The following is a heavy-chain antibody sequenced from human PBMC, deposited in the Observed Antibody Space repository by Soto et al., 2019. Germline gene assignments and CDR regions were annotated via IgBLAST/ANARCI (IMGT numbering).Heavy chain of an antibody. J-gene: IGHJ4*02. D-gene: IGHD2-15*01. CDR2: ISYDGSNK. V-gene: IGHV3-30-3*01. Sequence: QVQLVESGGGVVQPGRSLRLSCAASGFTFSSYAMHWVRQAPGKGLEWVAVISYDGSNKYYADSVKGRFTISRDNSKNTLYRQMNRLRAEDTAVYYCARVPSSSGRAHFDYWGQGTLVTVSS. CDR3: ARVPSSSGRAHFDY. CDR1: GFTFSSYA.